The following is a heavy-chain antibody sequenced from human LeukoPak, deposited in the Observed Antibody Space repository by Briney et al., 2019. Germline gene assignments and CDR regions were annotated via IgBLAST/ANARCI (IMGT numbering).Heavy chain of an antibody. CDR3: ARDRYVDTAMVVGMDV. Sequence: ASVKVSCKASGYTFTGYYMHWVRQAPGQGLEWMGWINPNSGGTNYAQKFQGRVTMTRDTSISTAYMELSRLRSDDTAVYYCARDRYVDTAMVVGMDVWGQGTTVTVPS. J-gene: IGHJ6*02. CDR1: GYTFTGYY. D-gene: IGHD5-18*01. V-gene: IGHV1-2*02. CDR2: INPNSGGT.